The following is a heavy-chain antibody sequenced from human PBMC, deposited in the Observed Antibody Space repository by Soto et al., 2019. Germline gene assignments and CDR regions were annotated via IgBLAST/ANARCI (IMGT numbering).Heavy chain of an antibody. CDR2: IRSKAYGGTT. D-gene: IGHD3-3*01. CDR1: GFTFGDYA. V-gene: IGHV3-49*03. Sequence: GGSLRLSCTASGFTFGDYAMSWFRQAPGKGLEWVGFIRSKAYGGTTEYAASVKGRFTISRDDSKSIAYLQMNSLKTEDTAVYYCTRGSYDFWSGYYDYYYYGMDVWGQGTTDTVSS. J-gene: IGHJ6*02. CDR3: TRGSYDFWSGYYDYYYYGMDV.